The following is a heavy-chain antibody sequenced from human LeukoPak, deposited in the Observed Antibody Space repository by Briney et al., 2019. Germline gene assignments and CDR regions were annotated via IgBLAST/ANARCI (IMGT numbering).Heavy chain of an antibody. D-gene: IGHD2-2*01. Sequence: PGRSLRLSCAASGFTFSSYAMHWVSQAPGKGMEWVAVISYDGSNKYYADSVKGRFTISRDNSKNTLYLQMNSLRAEDTAVYYCARADVVPFAPSQKNWFDPWGQGTLVTVSS. V-gene: IGHV3-30-3*01. J-gene: IGHJ5*02. CDR3: ARADVVPFAPSQKNWFDP. CDR2: ISYDGSNK. CDR1: GFTFSSYA.